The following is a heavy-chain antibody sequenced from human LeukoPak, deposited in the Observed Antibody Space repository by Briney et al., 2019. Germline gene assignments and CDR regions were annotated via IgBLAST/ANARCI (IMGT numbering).Heavy chain of an antibody. Sequence: GGSLRLSCAVSGFSIRSSWMSWVRQTPGKGLVWVADMNEDGSVTWYADSVKGRFTVSRDNAKNSVDLQMSSLRAEDTAVYYCARDPAWGAIDYWGQGTLVTVSS. V-gene: IGHV3-7*01. CDR2: MNEDGSVT. J-gene: IGHJ4*02. CDR1: GFSIRSSW. D-gene: IGHD7-27*01. CDR3: ARDPAWGAIDY.